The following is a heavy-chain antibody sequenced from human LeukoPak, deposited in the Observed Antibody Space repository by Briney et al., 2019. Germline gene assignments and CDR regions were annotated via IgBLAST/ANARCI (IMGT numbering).Heavy chain of an antibody. CDR2: ISSSGSTI. CDR3: ARGKYYDSSGQPFDY. V-gene: IGHV3-11*01. CDR1: GFTVSSNY. Sequence: TGGSLRLSCAASGFTVSSNYMSWIRQAPGKGLEWVSYISSSGSTIYYADSVKGRFTISRDNAKNSLYLQMNSLRDEDTAVYYCARGKYYDSSGQPFDYWGQGTLVTVSS. J-gene: IGHJ4*02. D-gene: IGHD3-22*01.